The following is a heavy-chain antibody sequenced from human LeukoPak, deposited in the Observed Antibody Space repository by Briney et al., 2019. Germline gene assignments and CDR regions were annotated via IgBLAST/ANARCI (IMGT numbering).Heavy chain of an antibody. CDR1: GASISSYY. CDR3: ARERRSGYSYGRDFDY. Sequence: SETLSLTCTVSGASISSYYWSCIRQPAGKGLEWIGRIYTSGSTNYNPSLKSRVTMSVDTSKNQFSLKLSSVTAADTAVYYCARERRSGYSYGRDFDYWGQGTLVTVSS. D-gene: IGHD5-18*01. V-gene: IGHV4-4*07. J-gene: IGHJ4*02. CDR2: IYTSGST.